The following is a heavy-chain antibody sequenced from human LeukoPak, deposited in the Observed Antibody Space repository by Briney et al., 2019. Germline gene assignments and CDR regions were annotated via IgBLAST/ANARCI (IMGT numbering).Heavy chain of an antibody. J-gene: IGHJ3*02. CDR3: ARTGYSSGWYGSFDI. CDR1: GYSFTNYW. D-gene: IGHD6-19*01. CDR2: IYPGDSDT. V-gene: IGHV5-51*01. Sequence: GESLKISCKGSGYSFTNYWIGWVRQMSGKDLEWMGIIYPGDSDTRYSPSFQGQVTISADKSIITAYLQWSSLKASDTAMYYCARTGYSSGWYGSFDIWGQGTLVTVSS.